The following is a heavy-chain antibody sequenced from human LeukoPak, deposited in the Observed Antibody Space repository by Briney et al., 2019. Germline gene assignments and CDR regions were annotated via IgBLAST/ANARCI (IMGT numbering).Heavy chain of an antibody. CDR3: AKGLGGSGSYYPDY. J-gene: IGHJ4*02. V-gene: IGHV3-9*01. CDR2: ISWNSGSI. D-gene: IGHD3-10*01. CDR1: GFTFDDYA. Sequence: GRSLRLSCAASGFTFDDYAMHWVRQAPGKGLEWVSGISWNSGSIGYADSVKGRFTISRDNAKNSLYLQMNSLRAEDTALYYCAKGLGGSGSYYPDYWGQGTLVTVSS.